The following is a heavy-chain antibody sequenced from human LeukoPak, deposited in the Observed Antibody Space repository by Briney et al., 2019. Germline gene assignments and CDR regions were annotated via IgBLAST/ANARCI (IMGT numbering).Heavy chain of an antibody. CDR2: TFYSAKWYY. V-gene: IGHV6-1*01. CDR1: GLSVSRNGVA. Sequence: ETLSLTRGLSGLSVSRNGVAWSWIRQSPSRGLEWLGSTFYSAKWYYDYAPSVRGRITINPYRSKSQFSLQLDSVPPEDTAVYYCAREVAIIRGVRNWFDSWGPGILVAVAS. CDR3: AREVAIIRGVRNWFDS. D-gene: IGHD3-10*01. J-gene: IGHJ5*01.